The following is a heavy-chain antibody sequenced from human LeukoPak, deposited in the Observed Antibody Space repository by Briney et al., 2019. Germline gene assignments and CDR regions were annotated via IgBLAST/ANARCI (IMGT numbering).Heavy chain of an antibody. Sequence: GGSLRLSCAPSGFSFSSYWMHWVRQAPEKGLGWVSRINSDGVSTNYADSVKGRFTLSRDNAKNTLYLQMNSLRAEDTAVYYCARAGYSSSWYTFDYWGQGTLVSVSS. CDR1: GFSFSSYW. CDR2: INSDGVST. CDR3: ARAGYSSSWYTFDY. D-gene: IGHD6-13*01. J-gene: IGHJ4*02. V-gene: IGHV3-74*01.